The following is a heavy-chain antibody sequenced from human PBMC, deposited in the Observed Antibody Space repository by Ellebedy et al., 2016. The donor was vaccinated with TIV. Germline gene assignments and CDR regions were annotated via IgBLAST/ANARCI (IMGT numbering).Heavy chain of an antibody. CDR1: GYSFTTFT. J-gene: IGHJ4*02. D-gene: IGHD2-15*01. Sequence: AASVKVSCKASGYSFTTFTIHWVRQALGQRPEWMGWIHPDNGDTKHSQKFQARVTITRDTFASTAYMELSSLRSEDTAVYHCARARGGCSGDGCYSDFDFWGQGTLVTVSS. V-gene: IGHV1-3*01. CDR3: ARARGGCSGDGCYSDFDF. CDR2: IHPDNGDT.